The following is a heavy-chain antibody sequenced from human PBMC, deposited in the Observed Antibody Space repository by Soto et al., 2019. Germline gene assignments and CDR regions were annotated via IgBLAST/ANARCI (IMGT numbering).Heavy chain of an antibody. D-gene: IGHD4-17*01. J-gene: IGHJ4*02. CDR2: IYYSGST. CDR1: GGSISSYY. CDR3: ARGDPDYGSGFDY. V-gene: IGHV4-59*01. Sequence: SETLSLTCTVSGGSISSYYWSWIRQPPGKGLEWIGYIYYSGSTNYNPSLKSRVTISVDTSKNQFSLKLSSVTAADTAVYYCARGDPDYGSGFDYWGQGTLVTVSS.